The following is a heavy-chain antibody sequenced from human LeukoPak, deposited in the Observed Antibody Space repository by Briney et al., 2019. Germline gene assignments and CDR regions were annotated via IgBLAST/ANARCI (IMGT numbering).Heavy chain of an antibody. V-gene: IGHV3-23*01. J-gene: IGHJ4*02. CDR3: AKVAGYSSSHFDY. Sequence: PRGSLRLSCAASGFTFSSYAMSWVRQAPGKGLEWVSAISGSGGSTYYADSVKGRFTISRDNSKNTLYQQMNSLRAEDTAVYYCAKVAGYSSSHFDYWGQGTLVTVSS. CDR1: GFTFSSYA. CDR2: ISGSGGST. D-gene: IGHD6-13*01.